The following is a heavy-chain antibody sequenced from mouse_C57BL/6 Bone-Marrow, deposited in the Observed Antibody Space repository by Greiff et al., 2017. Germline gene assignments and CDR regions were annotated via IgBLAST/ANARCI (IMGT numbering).Heavy chain of an antibody. CDR3: AKNYYGSSYPFAY. CDR2: IWRGGGT. V-gene: IGHV2-5*01. J-gene: IGHJ3*01. CDR1: GFSLTSYG. Sequence: QVQLQQSGPGLVQPSQSLSITCTVSGFSLTSYGVHWVRQSPGKGLEWLGVIWRGGGTDNNAAFMSRLSITKDNSKSQVFFKMNSLQADDTAIYYCAKNYYGSSYPFAYWGQGTLVTVSA. D-gene: IGHD1-1*01.